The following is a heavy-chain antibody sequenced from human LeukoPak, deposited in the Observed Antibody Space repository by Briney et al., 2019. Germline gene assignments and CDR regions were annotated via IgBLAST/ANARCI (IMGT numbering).Heavy chain of an antibody. D-gene: IGHD3-22*01. Sequence: DPGGSLRLSCAASGFTFSSYWMTWVRQAPGKGLEWVANIKQDGSEKFYVDSVKGRFTISRDNAKNSLHLQMNSLRAEDTAVYYCARDPYYYESSGYFFGAFDIWGQGTMVTVSS. V-gene: IGHV3-7*01. CDR1: GFTFSSYW. CDR2: IKQDGSEK. CDR3: ARDPYYYESSGYFFGAFDI. J-gene: IGHJ3*02.